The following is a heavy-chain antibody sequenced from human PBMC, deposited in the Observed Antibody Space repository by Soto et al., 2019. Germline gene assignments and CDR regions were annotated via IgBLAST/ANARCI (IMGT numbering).Heavy chain of an antibody. V-gene: IGHV4-31*03. CDR2: IYYSGST. CDR3: AREWRDYYFDY. Sequence: QVQLQESGPGLVKPSQTLSLTCTVSGGSISSGGYYWSWIRQHPGKGLEWIGYIYYSGSTYYNPSLMSRVTVSVDTSKNQCPLKLSSVTAADTAVYYCAREWRDYYFDYWGQGTLVTVSS. CDR1: GGSISSGGYY. J-gene: IGHJ4*02.